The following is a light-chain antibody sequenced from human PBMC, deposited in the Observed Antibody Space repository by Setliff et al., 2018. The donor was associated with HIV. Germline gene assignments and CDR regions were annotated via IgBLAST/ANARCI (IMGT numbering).Light chain of an antibody. V-gene: IGLV2-23*01. J-gene: IGLJ1*01. CDR2: QAT. Sequence: QSALTQPASVSGSPGQSNTISCTGTSSDVGRYNLVSWYQQHPGKAPKLMIYQATKRPSGVSNRFSGSKSGNTASLTISGLQAEDEADYYCCSNTGSNTYVFGSGTKVTV. CDR1: SSDVGRYNL. CDR3: CSNTGSNTYV.